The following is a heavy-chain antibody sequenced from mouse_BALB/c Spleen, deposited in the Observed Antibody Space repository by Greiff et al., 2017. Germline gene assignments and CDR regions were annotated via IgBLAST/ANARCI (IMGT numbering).Heavy chain of an antibody. CDR3: ARWITAHYYAMDY. Sequence: QVQLKESGAELAKPGASVKMSCKASGYTFTSYWMHWVKQRPGQGLEWIGYINPSTGYTEYNQKFKDKATLTADKSSSTAYMQLSSLTSEDSAVYYCARWITAHYYAMDYWGQGTSVTVSS. J-gene: IGHJ4*01. CDR2: INPSTGYT. D-gene: IGHD2-4*01. CDR1: GYTFTSYW. V-gene: IGHV1-7*01.